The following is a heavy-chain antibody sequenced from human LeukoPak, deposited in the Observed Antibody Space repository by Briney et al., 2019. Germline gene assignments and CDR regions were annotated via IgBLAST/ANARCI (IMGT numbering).Heavy chain of an antibody. Sequence: PSETLSLTCAVYGGSFGGYYWSWIRQPPGKGLEWIGEINHSGSTNYNPSLKSRVTISVDTSKNQFSLKLSSVTAADTAVYYCARAPLYYYGSGSVYYYGMDVWGKGTTVTVSS. CDR2: INHSGST. D-gene: IGHD3-10*01. V-gene: IGHV4-34*01. CDR1: GGSFGGYY. J-gene: IGHJ6*04. CDR3: ARAPLYYYGSGSVYYYGMDV.